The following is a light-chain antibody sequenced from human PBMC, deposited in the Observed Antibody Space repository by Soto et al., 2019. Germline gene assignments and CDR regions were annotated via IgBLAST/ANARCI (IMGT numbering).Light chain of an antibody. J-gene: IGLJ1*01. Sequence: QSALTQPASASGSAGQSVTISCTGTSSDVGGYNYVSWYQQHPGKAPKLMIYEVSKRPSGVPDRFSGSKSGNTASLTVSGLQAEDEADYYCSSYAGSKNFVFGTGTKLTV. CDR3: SSYAGSKNFV. CDR2: EVS. CDR1: SSDVGGYNY. V-gene: IGLV2-8*01.